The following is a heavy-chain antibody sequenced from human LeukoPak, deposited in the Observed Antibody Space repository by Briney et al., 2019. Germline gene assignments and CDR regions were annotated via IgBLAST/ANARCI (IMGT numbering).Heavy chain of an antibody. D-gene: IGHD3-16*01. Sequence: SVKVSCKASGYTFTSYGISWVRQAPGQGLEWMGGIIPIFGTANYAQKFQGRVTITADESTSTAYMELSSLRSEDTAVYYCARDIGGVIDYWGQGTLVTVSS. CDR1: GYTFTSYG. CDR2: IIPIFGTA. CDR3: ARDIGGVIDY. V-gene: IGHV1-69*13. J-gene: IGHJ4*02.